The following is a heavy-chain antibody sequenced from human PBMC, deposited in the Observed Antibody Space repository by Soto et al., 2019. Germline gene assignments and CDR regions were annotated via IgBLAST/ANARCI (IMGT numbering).Heavy chain of an antibody. Sequence: QVQLQESGPGLVKPSGTLSLTCAVSGGSISSSNWWTLVRQPPGKGLEWIGEIFHTGRGNHNPSLNSRVTRSLDKSKNQFSLKVNSVTAADTAVYYCARVPGEVGDTHFDYWGQGTLVTVSS. D-gene: IGHD1-26*01. CDR2: IFHTGRG. CDR1: GGSISSSNW. CDR3: ARVPGEVGDTHFDY. V-gene: IGHV4-4*02. J-gene: IGHJ4*02.